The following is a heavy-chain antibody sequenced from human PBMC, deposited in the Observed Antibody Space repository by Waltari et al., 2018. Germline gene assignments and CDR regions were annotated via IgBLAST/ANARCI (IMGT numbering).Heavy chain of an antibody. D-gene: IGHD6-13*01. J-gene: IGHJ4*02. CDR1: GGTFSSYT. Sequence: QVQLVQSGAEVKKPGSSVKVSCKASGGTFSSYTISWVRQAPGQGLEWMGRIIPILGIANYAQKFQGRVTITADKSTSTAYMELSSLRSEDTAVYYCAREGDPKSSSWYPFDYWGQGTLVTVSS. CDR2: IIPILGIA. CDR3: AREGDPKSSSWYPFDY. V-gene: IGHV1-69*08.